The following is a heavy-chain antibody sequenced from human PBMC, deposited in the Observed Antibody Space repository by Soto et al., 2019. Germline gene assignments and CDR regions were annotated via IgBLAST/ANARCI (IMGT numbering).Heavy chain of an antibody. V-gene: IGHV1-18*01. D-gene: IGHD3-3*01. CDR2: ISAYNGNT. Sequence: ASVKVSCKASGYTFTSYGISWVRQAPGQGLEWMGWISAYNGNTNYAQKLQGRVTMTTDTSTSTAYMELRSLRSDDTAVYYCASVDRMFGVVTWDYYFDYWGQGTLVTVSS. CDR3: ASVDRMFGVVTWDYYFDY. CDR1: GYTFTSYG. J-gene: IGHJ4*02.